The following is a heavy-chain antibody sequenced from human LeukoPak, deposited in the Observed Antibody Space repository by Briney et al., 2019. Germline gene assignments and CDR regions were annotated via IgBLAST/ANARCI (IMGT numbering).Heavy chain of an antibody. CDR2: ISSSSSTI. V-gene: IGHV3-48*01. J-gene: IGHJ4*02. CDR3: ARGMGGTFDY. Sequence: PGGSLRLSCAASGFTFSSYGMSWVRQAPGKGLEWVSYISSSSSTIYYADSVKGRFTISRDNAKNSLYLQMNSLRAEDTAVYYCARGMGGTFDYWGQGTLVTVSS. D-gene: IGHD1-26*01. CDR1: GFTFSSYG.